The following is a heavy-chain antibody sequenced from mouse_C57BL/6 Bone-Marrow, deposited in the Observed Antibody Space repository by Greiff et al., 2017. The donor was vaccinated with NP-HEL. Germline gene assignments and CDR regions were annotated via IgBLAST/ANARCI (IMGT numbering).Heavy chain of an antibody. CDR2: INYDGSST. CDR1: GFTFSDYY. Sequence: EVMLVESEGGLVQPGSSMKLSCTASGFTFSDYYMAWVRQVPEKGLEWVANINYDGSSTYYLDSLKSRFIISRDNAKNILYLQMSSLKSEDTATYYCARDRLNYYGSSYVYAMDYWGQGTSVTVSS. D-gene: IGHD1-1*01. CDR3: ARDRLNYYGSSYVYAMDY. V-gene: IGHV5-16*01. J-gene: IGHJ4*01.